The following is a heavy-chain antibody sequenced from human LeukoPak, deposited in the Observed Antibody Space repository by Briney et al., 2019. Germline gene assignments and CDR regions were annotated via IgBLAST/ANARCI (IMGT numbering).Heavy chain of an antibody. CDR2: ISGSGDST. CDR1: GFTVSSNY. CDR3: AKLAPTPNLPDDY. J-gene: IGHJ4*02. V-gene: IGHV3-23*01. Sequence: PGGSLRLSCAASGFTVSSNYMSWVRQAPGKGLEWVSSISGSGDSTYYADSVKGRFTISRDNSKNTLYLQMNSLRDEDTAVYFCAKLAPTPNLPDDYWGQGTLVTVSS. D-gene: IGHD5-24*01.